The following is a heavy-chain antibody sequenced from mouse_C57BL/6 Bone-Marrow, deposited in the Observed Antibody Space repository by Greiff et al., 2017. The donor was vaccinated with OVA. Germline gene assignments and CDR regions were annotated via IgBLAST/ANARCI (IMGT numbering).Heavy chain of an antibody. CDR3: ARPLDYYGSSYWYFDV. J-gene: IGHJ1*03. V-gene: IGHV1-26*01. D-gene: IGHD1-1*01. CDR1: GYTFTDYY. Sequence: VQLQQSGPELVKPGASVKISCKASGYTFTDYYMTWVKQSHGKSLEWIGDINPNNGGTSYNQKFKGKATLTVDKSSSTAYMELRSLTSEDSAVYYCARPLDYYGSSYWYFDVWGTGTTVTVSS. CDR2: INPNNGGT.